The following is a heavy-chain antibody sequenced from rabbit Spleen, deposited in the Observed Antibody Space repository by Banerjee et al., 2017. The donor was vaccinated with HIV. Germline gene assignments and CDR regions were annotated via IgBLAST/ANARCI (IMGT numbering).Heavy chain of an antibody. CDR2: IDPVFGIT. D-gene: IGHD8-1*01. CDR1: GFDFSAYG. J-gene: IGHJ4*01. Sequence: QEQLEESGGGLVQPGGSLKLSCKASGFDFSAYGLTWVRQAPGKGLEWIGYIDPVFGITYYANWVNGRFSISRENAQNTVFLQMTSLTAADTATYFCARDGAGGSYFALWGPGTLVTVS. CDR3: ARDGAGGSYFAL. V-gene: IGHV1S47*01.